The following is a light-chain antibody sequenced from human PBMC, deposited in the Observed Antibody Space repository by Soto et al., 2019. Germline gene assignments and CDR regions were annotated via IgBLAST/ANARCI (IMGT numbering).Light chain of an antibody. CDR3: QQYNSYSPD. J-gene: IGKJ3*01. CDR2: DAS. CDR1: QSISSW. Sequence: DIQMTQSPSTLSASVGDRVTITCRASQSISSWMAWYQQKPGKAPKLLIHDASNLESGVPSRFSGSGSGTEFTLTISSLQPDDFVTYYCQQYNSYSPDFGPGTKVDIK. V-gene: IGKV1-5*01.